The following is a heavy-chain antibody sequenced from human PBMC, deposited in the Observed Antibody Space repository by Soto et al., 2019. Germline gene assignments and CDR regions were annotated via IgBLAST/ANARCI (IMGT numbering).Heavy chain of an antibody. Sequence: PSETLSLTCTVSGGSISSSSYYWGWIRQPPGKGLEWIGSIYYSGSTYYNLSLKSRVTISVDTSKNQFSLKLSSVTAADTAVYYCARGGISHWAYFYYMDVWDRGTTVTVSS. V-gene: IGHV4-39*01. CDR3: ARGGISHWAYFYYMDV. D-gene: IGHD2-21*01. J-gene: IGHJ6*03. CDR2: IYYSGST. CDR1: GGSISSSSYY.